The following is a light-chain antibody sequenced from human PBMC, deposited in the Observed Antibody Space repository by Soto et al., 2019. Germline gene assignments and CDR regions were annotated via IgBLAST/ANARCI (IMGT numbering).Light chain of an antibody. CDR2: KAS. Sequence: DIQMTQSPSTLSASVGDRVTITCRASQSISSWLAWYQQKPGKAPKLLIYKASSLECGVPSRFSGSGSGTEFTLTISSLQPDDFATYYCQQYHSYSRWTFGQGTKVEIK. J-gene: IGKJ1*01. CDR3: QQYHSYSRWT. CDR1: QSISSW. V-gene: IGKV1-5*03.